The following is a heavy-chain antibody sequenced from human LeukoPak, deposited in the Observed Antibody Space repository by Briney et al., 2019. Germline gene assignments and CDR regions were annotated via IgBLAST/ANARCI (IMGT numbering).Heavy chain of an antibody. CDR3: AQITYDILTGLPNWFDP. Sequence: PSETLSLTCTVSGGSISSGDYYWSWIRQPPGKGLEWIGYIYYSGSTYYNPSLKSRVTISVDTSKNQFSLKLSSVTAADTAVYYCAQITYDILTGLPNWFDPWGQGTLVTVSS. CDR1: GGSISSGDYY. V-gene: IGHV4-30-4*01. D-gene: IGHD3-9*01. CDR2: IYYSGST. J-gene: IGHJ5*02.